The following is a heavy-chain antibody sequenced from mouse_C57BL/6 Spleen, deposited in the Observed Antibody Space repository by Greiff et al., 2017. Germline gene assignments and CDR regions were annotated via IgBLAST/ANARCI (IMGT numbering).Heavy chain of an antibody. CDR2: INYDGSST. V-gene: IGHV5-16*01. J-gene: IGHJ2*01. CDR1: GFTFSDYY. CDR3: ARGDYVYFDY. D-gene: IGHD2-4*01. Sequence: EVKLMESEGGLVQPGSSMKLSCTASGFTFSDYYMAWVRQVPEKGLEWVANINYDGSSTYYLDSLKSRFIISRDNAKNILYLQMSSLKSEDTATYYCARGDYVYFDYWGQGTTLTVSS.